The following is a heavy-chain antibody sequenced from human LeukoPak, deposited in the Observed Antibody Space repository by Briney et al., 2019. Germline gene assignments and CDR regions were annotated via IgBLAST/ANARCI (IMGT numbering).Heavy chain of an antibody. CDR3: ARQYVSAARPQY. D-gene: IGHD6-6*01. Sequence: SETLSLTFHVPGGSISGYYWRWVRQPPGKGLEGIGYIYYIGSTNYNPSLKSRVTISVDTSKNQFSLKLISVTAADTAVYYCARQYVSAARPQYWGQGTLVTVSS. CDR2: IYYIGST. V-gene: IGHV4-59*01. J-gene: IGHJ4*02. CDR1: GGSISGYY.